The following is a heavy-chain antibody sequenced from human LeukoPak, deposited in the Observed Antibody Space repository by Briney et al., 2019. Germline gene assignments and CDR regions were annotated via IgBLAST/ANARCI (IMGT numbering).Heavy chain of an antibody. V-gene: IGHV1-2*02. CDR2: INPNSGGT. D-gene: IGHD3-10*01. Sequence: GASVKVSCKASGYTFTSYGISWVRQAPGQGLEWMGWINPNSGGTNYAQKFQGRVTMTRDTSISTAYMELSRLRSDDTAVYYCARDYGLLWFGEILRDPGDYWGQGTLVTVSS. J-gene: IGHJ4*02. CDR3: ARDYGLLWFGEILRDPGDY. CDR1: GYTFTSYG.